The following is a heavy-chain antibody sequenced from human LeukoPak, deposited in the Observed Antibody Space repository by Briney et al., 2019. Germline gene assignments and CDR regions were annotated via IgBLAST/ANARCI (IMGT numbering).Heavy chain of an antibody. CDR3: ARSYCSGGSCLNWFDP. CDR1: GGTFSSYA. V-gene: IGHV1-69*13. J-gene: IGHJ5*02. Sequence: GASVKVSCKASGGTFSSYAISWVRQAPGQGLEWMGGIIPIFGTANYAQKFQGRVTITADESTNTAYMELSSLRSEDTAVYYCARSYCSGGSCLNWFDPWGQGTLVTVSS. D-gene: IGHD2-15*01. CDR2: IIPIFGTA.